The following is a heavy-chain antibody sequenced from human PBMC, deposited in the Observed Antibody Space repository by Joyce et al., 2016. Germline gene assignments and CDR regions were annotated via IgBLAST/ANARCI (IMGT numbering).Heavy chain of an antibody. J-gene: IGHJ3*02. CDR1: GYSFSGYW. V-gene: IGHV5-51*01. Sequence: DVQMVQSGAEVKKPGESLKISCKGSGYSFSGYWIGWVRQMPGKGLEWIGIIYPGDSDTRYIPSFQGQVTISADKSINTAYLQWSSLKASDTAMYYCARHLSPLVHPDAFAIWGQGTTVTVSS. CDR3: ARHLSPLVHPDAFAI. D-gene: IGHD2-21*01. CDR2: IYPGDSDT.